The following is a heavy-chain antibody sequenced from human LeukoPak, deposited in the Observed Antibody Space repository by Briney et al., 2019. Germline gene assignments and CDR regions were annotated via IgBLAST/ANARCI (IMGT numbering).Heavy chain of an antibody. CDR3: ARDRGGSYRDFDY. D-gene: IGHD1-26*01. CDR1: GGSISSSSYY. V-gene: IGHV4-39*07. CDR2: IYYSGST. Sequence: SETLSLTCTVYGGSISSSSYYWGWIRQPPWKGLEWIGSIYYSGSTYYNPSLKSRVTISVDTSKNQFSLKLSSVTAADTAVYYCARDRGGSYRDFDYWGQGTLVTVSS. J-gene: IGHJ4*02.